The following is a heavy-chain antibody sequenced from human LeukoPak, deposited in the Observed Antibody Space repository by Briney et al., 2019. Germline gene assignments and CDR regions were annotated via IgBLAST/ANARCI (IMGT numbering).Heavy chain of an antibody. CDR3: AKLVGSTYY. D-gene: IGHD1-26*01. Sequence: GGSLRLSCAASGFTFSGYAMSWVRQAPGKGLEWVSYIGGSGGSTYYADSVKGRFTISRDNSKNTLYLQMNSLRAEDTATYYCAKLVGSTYYWGQGTLVTVSS. CDR2: IGGSGGST. CDR1: GFTFSGYA. J-gene: IGHJ4*02. V-gene: IGHV3-23*01.